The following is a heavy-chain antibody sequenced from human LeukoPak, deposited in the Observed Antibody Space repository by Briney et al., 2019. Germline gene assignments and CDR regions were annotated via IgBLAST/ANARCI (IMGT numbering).Heavy chain of an antibody. Sequence: TSETLSLTCTVSGGSISSYYWSWIRQPPGKGLEWIGSIYYSGSTYYNPSLKSRVTISEDTSKNQFSLKLSYVNAADTAVYYCASNIIASACDKQLKRWFDPWGQGTLVTVSS. D-gene: IGHD6-13*01. CDR3: ASNIIASACDKQLKRWFDP. CDR1: GGSISSYY. CDR2: IYYSGST. J-gene: IGHJ5*02. V-gene: IGHV4-59*05.